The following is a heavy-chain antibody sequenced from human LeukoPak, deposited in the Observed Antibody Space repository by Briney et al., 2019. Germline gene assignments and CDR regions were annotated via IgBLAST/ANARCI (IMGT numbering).Heavy chain of an antibody. Sequence: GGSLRLSCAASGFTFSIYAMSWVRLAPGKGLEWVSSICGGGDSTYYADSVKGRFTISRDTSKNTLYLQMVGLRAEDMATYYCAKGRGGSCYSGLDSWGQGTLVTVSS. V-gene: IGHV3-23*01. CDR1: GFTFSIYA. CDR3: AKGRGGSCYSGLDS. J-gene: IGHJ4*02. D-gene: IGHD2-15*01. CDR2: ICGGGDST.